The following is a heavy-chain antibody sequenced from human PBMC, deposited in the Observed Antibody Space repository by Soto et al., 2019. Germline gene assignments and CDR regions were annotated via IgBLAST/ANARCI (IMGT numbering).Heavy chain of an antibody. Sequence: GVSLRLSCAASGFTFNSYSMNSVRQAQGKGLEWVSSMSRSSRYIYYADSVKGRFTICRDNAKNSVYLQMNSLRAEDTAVYYCARDGGVAATLANYFDYWGQGTLVTVSS. J-gene: IGHJ4*02. CDR3: ARDGGVAATLANYFDY. V-gene: IGHV3-21*01. CDR1: GFTFNSYS. D-gene: IGHD2-15*01. CDR2: MSRSSRYI.